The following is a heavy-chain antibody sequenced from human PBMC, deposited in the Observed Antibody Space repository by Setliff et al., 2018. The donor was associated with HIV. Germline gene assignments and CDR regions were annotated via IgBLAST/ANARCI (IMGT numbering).Heavy chain of an antibody. CDR1: GFTFAEFG. V-gene: IGHV3-20*04. CDR3: AKGVYCSGASCYPTYMDV. D-gene: IGHD2-15*01. J-gene: IGHJ6*03. CDR2: INWKGNST. Sequence: GGSLRLSCAVSGFTFAEFGMSWVRQDPGKGLEWVSGINWKGNSTGYADSVKGRFTISRDDSKNTLYLQMNSLRDEDTAVYYRAKGVYCSGASCYPTYMDVWGIGTTVTVSS.